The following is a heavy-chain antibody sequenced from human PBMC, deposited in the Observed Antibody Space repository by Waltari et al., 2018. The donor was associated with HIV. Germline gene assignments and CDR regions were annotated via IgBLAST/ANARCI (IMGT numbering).Heavy chain of an antibody. V-gene: IGHV4-4*07. CDR3: ARGLTYYYDSSGVNWFDP. D-gene: IGHD3-22*01. CDR1: GGSISSYY. J-gene: IGHJ5*02. Sequence: QVQLQESGPGLVKPSETLALTCTVSGGSISSYYWSWIRQPAVKGLGWIGRIYTSGSTNYNPSLKSRVTMSVDTSKNQVSLKLSSVTAADTAVYYCARGLTYYYDSSGVNWFDPWGQGTLVTVSS. CDR2: IYTSGST.